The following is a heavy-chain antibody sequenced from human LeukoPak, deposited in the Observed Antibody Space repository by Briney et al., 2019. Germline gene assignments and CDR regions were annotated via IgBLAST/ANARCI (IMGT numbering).Heavy chain of an antibody. V-gene: IGHV3-23*01. J-gene: IGHJ4*02. CDR1: GFTFSSYA. CDR2: ISGSGDST. CDR3: ARGRPVDY. Sequence: GGSLRLSCAASGFTFSSYAMSWVRQAPGKGLEWVSLISGSGDSTYSADSVKGRFTISRDKSKNMLYLQINSLRAEDTAVYYCARGRPVDYWGQGTLVTVSS.